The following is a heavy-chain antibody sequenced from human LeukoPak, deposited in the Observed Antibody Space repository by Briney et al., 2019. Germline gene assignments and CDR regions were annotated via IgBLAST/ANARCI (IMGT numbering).Heavy chain of an antibody. CDR1: GGSISSGSYY. CDR2: IYTSGST. CDR3: ARTYYDFWGGYPPTDY. V-gene: IGHV4-61*02. D-gene: IGHD3-3*01. J-gene: IGHJ4*02. Sequence: SETLSLTCTVSGGSISSGSYYWSWIRQPAGKGLEWIGRIYTSGSTNYNPSLKSRVTISVDTSKNQFSLKLSSVTAADTAVYYCARTYYDFWGGYPPTDYWGQGTLVTVSS.